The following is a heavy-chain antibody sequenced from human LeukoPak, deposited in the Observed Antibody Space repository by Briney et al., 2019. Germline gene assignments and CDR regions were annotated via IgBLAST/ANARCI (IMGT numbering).Heavy chain of an antibody. D-gene: IGHD3-22*01. CDR3: ARDRTSYYDSRGYTFDY. CDR2: INAGNGNT. J-gene: IGHJ4*02. CDR1: GYTFTSYA. V-gene: IGHV1-3*01. Sequence: ASVKVSCKASGYTFTSYAMHWVRQAPGQRLEWMGWINAGNGNTKYSQKFQGRVTITRDTSASTAYMELSSLRSEDTAVYYCARDRTSYYDSRGYTFDYWGQGTLVIVSS.